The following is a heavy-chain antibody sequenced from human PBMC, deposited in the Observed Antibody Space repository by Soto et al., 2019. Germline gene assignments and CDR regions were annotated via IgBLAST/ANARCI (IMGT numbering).Heavy chain of an antibody. CDR2: INPSGGST. J-gene: IGHJ6*02. CDR3: ARAGRLVPAARPYYYGMDV. D-gene: IGHD2-2*01. V-gene: IGHV1-46*01. CDR1: GYTFTSYY. Sequence: QVQLVQSGAEVKKPGASVKVSCKASGYTFTSYYMHWVRQAPGQGLEWMGIINPSGGSTSYAQKFQGRVTMTRDTSTSTVYMELSSLRSEDTAVYYCARAGRLVPAARPYYYGMDVWGQGTTVTVSS.